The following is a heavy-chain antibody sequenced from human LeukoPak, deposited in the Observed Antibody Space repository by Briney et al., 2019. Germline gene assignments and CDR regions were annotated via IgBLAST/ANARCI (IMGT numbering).Heavy chain of an antibody. CDR1: GGSFSGYY. CDR3: ARDVPAANDYGMDV. Sequence: SSETLTLTCAVYGGSFSGYYWSWIRQPPGKGLEWIGEINHSGSTNYNPSLKSRVTISVDTSKNQFSLKLSSVTAADTAVYYCARDVPAANDYGMDVWGQGTTVTVSS. D-gene: IGHD2-2*01. J-gene: IGHJ6*02. CDR2: INHSGST. V-gene: IGHV4-34*01.